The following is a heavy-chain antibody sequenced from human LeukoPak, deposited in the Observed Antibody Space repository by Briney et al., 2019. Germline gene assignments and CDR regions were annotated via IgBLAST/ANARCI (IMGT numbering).Heavy chain of an antibody. D-gene: IGHD4-11*01. Sequence: RASVKVSCKASGGTFSSYAISWVRQAPGQGLEWMGGIIPLFGTANYAQKFQGRVTITADESTSTAYMELSSLRSEDTAVYYCARDFGDYSNYVWFDPWGQGTLVTVSS. J-gene: IGHJ5*02. CDR2: IIPLFGTA. CDR1: GGTFSSYA. CDR3: ARDFGDYSNYVWFDP. V-gene: IGHV1-69*13.